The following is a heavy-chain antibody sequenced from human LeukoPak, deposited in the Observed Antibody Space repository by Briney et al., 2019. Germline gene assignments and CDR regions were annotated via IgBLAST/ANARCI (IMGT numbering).Heavy chain of an antibody. CDR3: AKPARTDYADY. CDR1: GFTFDDYG. J-gene: IGHJ4*02. D-gene: IGHD1-14*01. V-gene: IGHV3-23*01. CDR2: ISGSGGST. Sequence: GGSLRLSCAASGFTFDDYGMSWVRQAPGKGLEWVSSISGSGGSTYYADSVKGRFTIPRDNSKNTLYLQMNSLRAEDTAVYYCAKPARTDYADYWGQGTLVTVSS.